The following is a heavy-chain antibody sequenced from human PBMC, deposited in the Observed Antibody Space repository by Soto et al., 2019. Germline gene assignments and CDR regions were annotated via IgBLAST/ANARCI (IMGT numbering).Heavy chain of an antibody. CDR2: IYYSGST. CDR3: ARGDATVVVTDTFYDS. J-gene: IGHJ4*02. V-gene: IGHV4-30-4*01. CDR1: GGSISSGDYY. D-gene: IGHD2-21*02. Sequence: SETLSLTCTVSGGSISSGDYYWSWIRQPPGKGLEWIGYIYYSGSTYYSPSLKSRVTISVDTSKNQFSLKLSSVTAADTAVYYCARGDATVVVTDTFYDSWGQGTLVTVSS.